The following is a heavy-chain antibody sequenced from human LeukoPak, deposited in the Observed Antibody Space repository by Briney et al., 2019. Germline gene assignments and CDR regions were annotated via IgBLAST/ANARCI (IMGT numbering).Heavy chain of an antibody. V-gene: IGHV1-2*06. Sequence: ASVKVSCKASGYTFTGYYIHWVRQAPGQGLEWMGRINANSGGTNYAQKFQGRVTMTRDTSISTVYMELSRLGSDDAAVCYCARGASYTSGWWIDFDCWGQGTLVTVPS. J-gene: IGHJ4*02. CDR2: INANSGGT. D-gene: IGHD6-19*01. CDR3: ARGASYTSGWWIDFDC. CDR1: GYTFTGYY.